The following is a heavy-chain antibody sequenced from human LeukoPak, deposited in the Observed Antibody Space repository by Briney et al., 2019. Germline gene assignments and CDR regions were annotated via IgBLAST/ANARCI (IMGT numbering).Heavy chain of an antibody. CDR3: ARGNILTGYYYDAFDI. Sequence: GASVKVSCKASGYTFISYYLHWVRQAPGQGLDWMGIINPSGGSTDYAQKLQGRVTMTRDTSTTTVYMELSSLRSEDTAVYYCARGNILTGYYYDAFDIWGQGTLVTVSS. D-gene: IGHD3-9*01. CDR2: INPSGGST. V-gene: IGHV1-46*01. J-gene: IGHJ3*02. CDR1: GYTFISYY.